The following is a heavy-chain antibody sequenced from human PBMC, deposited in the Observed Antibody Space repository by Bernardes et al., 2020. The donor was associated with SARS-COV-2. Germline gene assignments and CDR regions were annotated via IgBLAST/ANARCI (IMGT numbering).Heavy chain of an antibody. CDR1: GFIFSSYW. CDR3: AIYCSSTSCYSSSGSQG. Sequence: GGYLRLSCAASGFIFSSYWMHWVRQAPGKGLVWVSRISNDGSTTTYADSVKGRFTISRDNAKNTLYLQMNSLRAEDTAMYYCAIYCSSTSCYSSSGSQGWGQGTLVTVSS. CDR2: ISNDGSTT. J-gene: IGHJ4*02. D-gene: IGHD2-2*02. V-gene: IGHV3-74*01.